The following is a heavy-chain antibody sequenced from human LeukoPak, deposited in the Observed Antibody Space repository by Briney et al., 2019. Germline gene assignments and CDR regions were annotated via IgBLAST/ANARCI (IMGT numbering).Heavy chain of an antibody. D-gene: IGHD6-19*01. J-gene: IGHJ6*02. V-gene: IGHV1-3*01. CDR2: INAGNANT. CDR3: ARDWVYSSGWYTYYYGMDV. CDR1: GYTFTSYA. Sequence: ASVKVSCKASGYTFTSYAMHWVRQAPGQRLEWMGWINAGNANTKYSQKFQGRVTITRDTSASTAYMELSGLRSEDTAVYYCARDWVYSSGWYTYYYGMDVWGQGTTVTVSS.